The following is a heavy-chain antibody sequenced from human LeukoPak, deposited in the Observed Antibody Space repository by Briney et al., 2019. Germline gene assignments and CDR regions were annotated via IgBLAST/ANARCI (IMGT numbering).Heavy chain of an antibody. CDR1: GYTFTSYG. J-gene: IGHJ4*02. D-gene: IGHD3-9*01. CDR3: ARDQAATNTQVRFCLD. Sequence: ASVKVSCTASGYTFTSYGISWVRQAPGQGLEWMGWISAYNGNTNFAQKLQGRVTMTTDTSTSTAYMDLRSLRSDDTAVYYCARDQAATNTQVRFCLDWGQGTLVTVSS. V-gene: IGHV1-18*01. CDR2: ISAYNGNT.